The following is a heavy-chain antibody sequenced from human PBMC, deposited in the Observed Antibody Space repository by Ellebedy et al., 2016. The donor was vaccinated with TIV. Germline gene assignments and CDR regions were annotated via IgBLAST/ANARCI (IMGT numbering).Heavy chain of an antibody. CDR1: GGSISSYY. Sequence: SETLSLTCTVSGGSISSYYWSWIRQPPGKGLEWIGYIYSSGSTNNNPSLKSRVTISVDTSKNQFSLKLSSVTAADTAVYYCATPTGYYDSSGSTHAFDIWGQGTMVTVSS. J-gene: IGHJ3*02. CDR3: ATPTGYYDSSGSTHAFDI. D-gene: IGHD3-22*01. CDR2: IYSSGST. V-gene: IGHV4-4*08.